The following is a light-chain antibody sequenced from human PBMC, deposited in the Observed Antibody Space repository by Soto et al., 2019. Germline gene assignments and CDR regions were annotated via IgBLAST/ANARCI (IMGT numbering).Light chain of an antibody. CDR3: HHYGSSRT. CDR1: QSVSSSY. J-gene: IGKJ1*01. V-gene: IGKV3-20*01. Sequence: EIVLTQSPGTLSLSPGERATLSCRASQSVSSSYLVWYQQKPGQAPRLLIYGASSRATGIPDRFSGSGSGTDFTLTISRLEPEDFAVDYCHHYGSSRTFGQGTKVEIK. CDR2: GAS.